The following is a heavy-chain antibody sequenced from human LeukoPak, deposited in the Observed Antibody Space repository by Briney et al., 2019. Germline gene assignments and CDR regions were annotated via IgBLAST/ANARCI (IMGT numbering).Heavy chain of an antibody. V-gene: IGHV3-11*03. J-gene: IGHJ4*02. CDR1: GFTFRDYY. D-gene: IGHD1-14*01. CDR3: ASVSMPAATNRRLSY. Sequence: GGSLRLSCAASGFTFRDYYMSWIRQAPGKGLEWVSHIDNTINYTNYADSVKGRFTISRDNAKNSLYLQMNSLRADDAAVYYCASVSMPAATNRRLSYWGQGTLVTVSS. CDR2: IDNTINYT.